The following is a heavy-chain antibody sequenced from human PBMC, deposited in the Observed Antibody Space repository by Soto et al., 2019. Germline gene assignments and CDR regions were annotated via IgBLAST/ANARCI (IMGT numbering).Heavy chain of an antibody. CDR1: GGSISSYY. CDR2: IYYSGST. Sequence: QVQLQESGPGLVKPSETLSLTYTVSGGSISSYYWSWIRQPPGKGLEWIGYIYYSGSTNYNPSLKSRVTISVDTSKNQFSLKLSSVTAADTAVYYCAREANWFDPWGQGTLVTVSS. V-gene: IGHV4-59*01. CDR3: AREANWFDP. J-gene: IGHJ5*02.